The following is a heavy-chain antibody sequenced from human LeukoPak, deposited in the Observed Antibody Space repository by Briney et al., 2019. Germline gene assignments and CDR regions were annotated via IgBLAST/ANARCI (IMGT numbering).Heavy chain of an antibody. Sequence: ASVKVSCKVSGYTLTELSMHWVRQAPGQGLEWMGWINPNSGGTNYAQKFQGRVTMTRDTSISTAYMELSRLRSDDTAVYYCARDLENDFWSGSWGQGTLVTVSS. CDR3: ARDLENDFWSGS. V-gene: IGHV1-2*02. CDR1: GYTLTELS. J-gene: IGHJ4*02. CDR2: INPNSGGT. D-gene: IGHD3-3*01.